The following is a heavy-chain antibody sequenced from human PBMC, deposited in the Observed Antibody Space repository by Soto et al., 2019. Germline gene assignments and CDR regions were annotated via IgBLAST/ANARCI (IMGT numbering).Heavy chain of an antibody. D-gene: IGHD3-3*01. J-gene: IGHJ4*02. CDR1: GFTFSSYG. CDR2: ISYDGSNK. CDR3: ARDVGVGCRVDY. Sequence: GGFLRLSCAASGFTFSSYGMHWVRQAPGKGLEWVAVISYDGSNKYYADSVKGRFTISRDNSKNTLYLQMNTLRAEDTAVYYCARDVGVGCRVDYWGQGTLVTV. V-gene: IGHV3-30*03.